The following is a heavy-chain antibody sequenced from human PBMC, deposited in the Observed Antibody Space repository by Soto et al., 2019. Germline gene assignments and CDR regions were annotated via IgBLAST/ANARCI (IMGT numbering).Heavy chain of an antibody. J-gene: IGHJ4*02. V-gene: IGHV3-30-3*01. CDR1: GFTFSSYA. Sequence: GGSLRLSCAASGFTFSSYAMHWVRQAPGKGLEWVAVISYDGSNKYYADSVKGRFTISRDNSKNTLYLQMNSLRAEDTAVYYCGSYYSSSWSFDYWGQGTLVTVSS. CDR2: ISYDGSNK. D-gene: IGHD6-13*01. CDR3: GSYYSSSWSFDY.